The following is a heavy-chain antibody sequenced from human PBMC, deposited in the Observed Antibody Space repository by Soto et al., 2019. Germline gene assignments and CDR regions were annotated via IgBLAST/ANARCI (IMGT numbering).Heavy chain of an antibody. J-gene: IGHJ3*02. CDR1: GFTFSTYW. CDR2: IKPDGSEK. V-gene: IGHV3-7*04. CDR3: ARDDRFGSGTSEAIDI. D-gene: IGHD3-10*01. Sequence: EVQLWEYGGGLVQPGGSLRLSCTASGFTFSTYWMAWVRQAPGKGLECVANIKPDGSEKYYVDSVKGRFTISRDNANNSLFLQMNSLRAEDTAVYFCARDDRFGSGTSEAIDIWGQGTMVTVSS.